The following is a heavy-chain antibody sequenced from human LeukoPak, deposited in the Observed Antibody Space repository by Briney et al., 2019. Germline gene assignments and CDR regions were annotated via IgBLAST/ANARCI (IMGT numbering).Heavy chain of an antibody. V-gene: IGHV4-4*07. CDR3: ARVRGGYFDL. CDR2: IYTSGST. Sequence: SETLSLTCSVSGCPISSYFWSWIRQPAGKGLEWIGRIYTSGSTNYNPSLKSRVTMSVDTSKNLFSLKLTSVTAADTAVYYCARVRGGYFDLWGRGTLVTVSS. D-gene: IGHD3-16*01. CDR1: GCPISSYF. J-gene: IGHJ2*01.